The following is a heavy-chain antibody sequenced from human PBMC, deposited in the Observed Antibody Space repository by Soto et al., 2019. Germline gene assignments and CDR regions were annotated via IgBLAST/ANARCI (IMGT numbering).Heavy chain of an antibody. D-gene: IGHD1-26*01. J-gene: IGHJ4*02. Sequence: QVPLVESGGGAVQPGESLRLSCVASGFDFTYYAMHWVRQAPGKGLESVAVMSSDGSKIHHTDSVKGRFTISRDNSKTPLYLQMNSLRKEDTAVYFCAKDEGVGGTLGLFDYWGQGTLVSVSS. CDR2: MSSDGSKI. CDR1: GFDFTYYA. V-gene: IGHV3-30*18. CDR3: AKDEGVGGTLGLFDY.